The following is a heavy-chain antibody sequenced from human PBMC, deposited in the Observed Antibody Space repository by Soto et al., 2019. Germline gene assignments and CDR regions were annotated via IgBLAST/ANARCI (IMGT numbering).Heavy chain of an antibody. D-gene: IGHD3-3*01. CDR1: GFTFSSYG. V-gene: IGHV3-33*01. Sequence: ESGGGVVQPGRSPRLSCAASGFTFSSYGMHWVRQAPGKGLEWVAVIWYDGSNKYYADSVKGRFTISRDNSKNTLYLQMNSLRAEDTAVYYCARDFYDFWSGYYSPFDYWGQGTLVTVSS. J-gene: IGHJ4*02. CDR2: IWYDGSNK. CDR3: ARDFYDFWSGYYSPFDY.